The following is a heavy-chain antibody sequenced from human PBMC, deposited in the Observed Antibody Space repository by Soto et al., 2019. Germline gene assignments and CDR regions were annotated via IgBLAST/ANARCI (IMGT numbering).Heavy chain of an antibody. CDR3: VKSRGGNNFDFFD. Sequence: HPGGSLRLSCSASGFTFSSYAMHWVRQAPGKGLEYVSGIRGNGDTPFYADPVKGRFTISRDNSKNTLYLQMSSLSADDTAVYYCVKSRGGNNFDFFDWGQGALVTVSS. D-gene: IGHD5-12*01. CDR1: GFTFSSYA. J-gene: IGHJ4*02. CDR2: IRGNGDTP. V-gene: IGHV3-64D*06.